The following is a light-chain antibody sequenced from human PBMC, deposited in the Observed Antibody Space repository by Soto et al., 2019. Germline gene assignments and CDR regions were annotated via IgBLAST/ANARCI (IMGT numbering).Light chain of an antibody. Sequence: DLQMTQSPSSLSASVGDRVTITCQASQDIRNYLNWYQQKPGKAPNLLIYDASNLRAGVPSRFRGSEFGKDFTFPITTLRRKDIETYYCKTYDHPPPLSFGGGTKVEIK. V-gene: IGKV1-33*01. CDR3: KTYDHPPPLS. CDR2: DAS. CDR1: QDIRNY. J-gene: IGKJ4*01.